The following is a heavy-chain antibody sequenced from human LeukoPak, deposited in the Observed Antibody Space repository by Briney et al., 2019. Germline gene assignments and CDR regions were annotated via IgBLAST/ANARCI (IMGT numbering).Heavy chain of an antibody. CDR1: GFTFSSYG. D-gene: IGHD6-19*01. V-gene: IGHV3-30*03. J-gene: IGHJ5*01. Sequence: GGSLRLSCAASGFTFSSYGMHWVRQAPGKGLEWVAVLLYDGTNTYYADSVKGRFSISRDNVDNVVHLQMSSLRNEDTAFYYCARVAVAGPTGWFDSWGLGTLVTVSS. CDR2: LLYDGTNT. CDR3: ARVAVAGPTGWFDS.